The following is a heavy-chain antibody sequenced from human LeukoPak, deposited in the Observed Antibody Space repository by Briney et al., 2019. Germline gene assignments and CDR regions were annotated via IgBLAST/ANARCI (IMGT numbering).Heavy chain of an antibody. Sequence: PGGSLRLSCAASGFTFTGYAMSWVRQAPGKGLEWVSVISGSAGSTIYADSVKGRFTISRDNSKNTVYLQMNSLRAEDTAVYYCARGLMYSGYYFDYWGQGTLVSVSS. CDR2: ISGSAGST. J-gene: IGHJ4*02. D-gene: IGHD2-21*01. CDR1: GFTFTGYA. V-gene: IGHV3-23*01. CDR3: ARGLMYSGYYFDY.